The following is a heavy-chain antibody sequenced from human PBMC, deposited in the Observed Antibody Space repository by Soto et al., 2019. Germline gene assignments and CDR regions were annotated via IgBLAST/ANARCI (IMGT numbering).Heavy chain of an antibody. CDR2: INSDGSST. CDR3: ARVSLPIAAAEFWFDP. J-gene: IGHJ5*02. V-gene: IGHV3-74*01. CDR1: GFTFSSYW. Sequence: RGSLRLSCAASGFTFSSYWIHFCAQSALKWLVWVSRINSDGSSTSYADSVKGRFTISRDNAKNTLYLQMNSLRAEDTAVYYCARVSLPIAAAEFWFDPWDQGTLVTVSS. D-gene: IGHD6-13*01.